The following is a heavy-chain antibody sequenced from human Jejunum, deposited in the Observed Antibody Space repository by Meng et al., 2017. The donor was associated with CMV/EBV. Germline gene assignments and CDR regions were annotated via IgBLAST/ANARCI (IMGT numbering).Heavy chain of an antibody. D-gene: IGHD1-26*01. V-gene: IGHV1-2*02. Sequence: QVQLVQSGAEVKQPGTSVTASCKASGYTFTDYYMHWVRQAPGQGLEWMGWINPNNGDTNFVQSFQGRVTMTRDTSINTAYMELSSLRSDDTAVYYCARGASGVNFDYWGQGTLVTVSS. CDR1: GYTFTDYY. J-gene: IGHJ4*02. CDR2: INPNNGDT. CDR3: ARGASGVNFDY.